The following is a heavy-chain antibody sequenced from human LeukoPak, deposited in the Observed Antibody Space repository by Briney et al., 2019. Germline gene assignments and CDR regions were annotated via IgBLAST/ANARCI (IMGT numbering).Heavy chain of an antibody. D-gene: IGHD2-15*01. J-gene: IGHJ5*02. CDR2: ISGSGSST. Sequence: PRGSLRLSRAASGCTFSSYAMSWVRQAPGKGLEWVSAISGSGSSTYYADSVKGRFTISRDNSKNTLYLQMNSRRAEDTAVYYCAKDGPARRAPPNWFDPWGQGTLVTVSS. V-gene: IGHV3-23*01. CDR3: AKDGPARRAPPNWFDP. CDR1: GCTFSSYA.